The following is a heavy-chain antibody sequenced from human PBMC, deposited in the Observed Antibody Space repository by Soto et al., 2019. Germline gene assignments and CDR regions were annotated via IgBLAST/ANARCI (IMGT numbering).Heavy chain of an antibody. CDR1: GFTFNSYA. J-gene: IGHJ4*02. CDR3: VKEGYMRSDWYGQFDY. Sequence: EVQLVEYGGTLVQPGGSLRLSCSASGFTFNSYAMHWVRQAPGKGLEFVSAISSYGADTYYADSVKGRFAISRDNSKNTLYLQMSSLRAEDTALYYCVKEGYMRSDWYGQFDYWGQGALVTVSS. D-gene: IGHD6-19*01. CDR2: ISSYGADT. V-gene: IGHV3-64D*06.